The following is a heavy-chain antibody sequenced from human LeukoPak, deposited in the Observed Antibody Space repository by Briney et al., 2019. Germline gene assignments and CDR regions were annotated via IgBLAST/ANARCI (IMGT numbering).Heavy chain of an antibody. Sequence: GGSLRLSCAASGFTFRNYGMSWVRQAPGKGLEWVSGVGGSGGSTYYADSVKGRFTISRDNSKNTLYLQMNSLRAEDTAVYYCARAGEKLRYFDWTWYNWFDPWGQGTLVTVSS. CDR1: GFTFRNYG. CDR2: VGGSGGST. D-gene: IGHD3-9*01. J-gene: IGHJ5*02. V-gene: IGHV3-23*01. CDR3: ARAGEKLRYFDWTWYNWFDP.